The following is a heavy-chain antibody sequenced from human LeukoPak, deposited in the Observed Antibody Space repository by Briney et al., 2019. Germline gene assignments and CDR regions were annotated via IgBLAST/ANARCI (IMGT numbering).Heavy chain of an antibody. V-gene: IGHV3-30*02. CDR2: IRYDGSNK. CDR1: GFTFSSYG. J-gene: IGHJ4*02. Sequence: GGSLRLSCAASGFTFSSYGMHWVRQAPGKGLEWVAFIRYDGSNKYYADSVKGRFTISGDNSKNTLYLQMNSLRAEDTAVYYCAKDSYSSSSFGDYWGQGTLVTVSS. CDR3: AKDSYSSSSFGDY. D-gene: IGHD6-6*01.